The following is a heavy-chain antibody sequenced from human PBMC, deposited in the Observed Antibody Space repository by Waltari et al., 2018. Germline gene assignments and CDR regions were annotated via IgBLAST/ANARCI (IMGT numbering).Heavy chain of an antibody. CDR1: GFTFSSYA. V-gene: IGHV3-23*01. CDR3: AKGRSRQPYYFDY. Sequence: EVQLLESGGGLVQPGGSLRLSCAASGFTFSSYAMSWVRQAPGKGLEWVSAISGSGGSTYYADSVKGLFTISRDNSKNTLYLQMNSLRAEDTAVYYCAKGRSRQPYYFDYWGQGTLVTVSS. J-gene: IGHJ4*02. CDR2: ISGSGGST. D-gene: IGHD3-10*01.